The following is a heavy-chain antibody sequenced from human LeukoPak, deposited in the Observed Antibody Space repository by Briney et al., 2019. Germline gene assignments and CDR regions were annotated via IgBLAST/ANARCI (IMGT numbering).Heavy chain of an antibody. V-gene: IGHV3-30*02. D-gene: IGHD6-13*01. CDR3: GRVRGASSSSWYFDY. CDR2: IRYDGSYQ. CDR1: GFTFTAHG. Sequence: AGSLRLSCAASGFTFTAHGMDWVRQAPGKGLEWVATIRYDGSYQYYAESVKGRFTISRDNSKNTLYLQMNSLRAEDTAVYYCGRVRGASSSSWYFDYWGQGTLVTVSS. J-gene: IGHJ4*02.